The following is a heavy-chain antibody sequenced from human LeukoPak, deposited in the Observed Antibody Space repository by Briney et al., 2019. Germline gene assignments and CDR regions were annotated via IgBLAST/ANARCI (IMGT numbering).Heavy chain of an antibody. CDR2: INHSGST. V-gene: IGHV4-34*01. Sequence: KTSETLSLTCAVYSGSLSGYYWSWIRQPPGKGLEWIGEINHSGSTNYNPSLKSRVTISVDTSKNQFSLKLSSVTAADTAVYYCATTGYSSGWYLGYWGQGTLVTVSS. D-gene: IGHD6-19*01. CDR3: ATTGYSSGWYLGY. CDR1: SGSLSGYY. J-gene: IGHJ4*02.